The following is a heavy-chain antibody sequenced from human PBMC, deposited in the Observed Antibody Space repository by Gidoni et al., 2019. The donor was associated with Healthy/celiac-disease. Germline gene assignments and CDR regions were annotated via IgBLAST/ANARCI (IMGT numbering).Heavy chain of an antibody. CDR1: GFSLSTSGMC. Sequence: QVTLRESGPALVKPTQTLTLTCTFSGFSLSTSGMCVSWIRQPPGKALEWLARIDWDDDKYYSTSLKTRLTISKDTSKNQVVLTMTNMDPVDTATYYCARMHAAGHPRHAFDIWGQGTMVTVSS. CDR2: IDWDDDK. J-gene: IGHJ3*02. CDR3: ARMHAAGHPRHAFDI. V-gene: IGHV2-70*15. D-gene: IGHD6-25*01.